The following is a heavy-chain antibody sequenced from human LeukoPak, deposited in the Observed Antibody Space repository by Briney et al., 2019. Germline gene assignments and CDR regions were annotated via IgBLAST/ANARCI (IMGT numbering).Heavy chain of an antibody. V-gene: IGHV4-30-4*01. CDR3: ARDVGDPPHSYY. CDR1: GGSISSGDYY. D-gene: IGHD3-10*01. J-gene: IGHJ4*02. CDR2: IYYSGSA. Sequence: SQTLSLTCTVSGGSISSGDYYWSWIRQPPGKGLEWIGYIYYSGSAYYSPSLKSRVTISVDTSKNQFSLKLRSVTAADTAVYYGARDVGDPPHSYYWGQGNLVTVSS.